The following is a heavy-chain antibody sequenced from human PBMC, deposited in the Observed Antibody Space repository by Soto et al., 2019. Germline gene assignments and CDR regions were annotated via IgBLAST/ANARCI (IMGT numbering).Heavy chain of an antibody. CDR1: GSTFFSSA. CDR2: TTTSGAGT. Sequence: GVSLRLSCAASGSTFFSSAMSWVRQAPGKGLEWVSTTTTSGAGTYYADSVKGRFTISRDNSKNTLYLQMNSLRVEDTAVYYCAKLTTSWGQGTLVTVSS. V-gene: IGHV3-23*01. CDR3: AKLTTS. J-gene: IGHJ5*02.